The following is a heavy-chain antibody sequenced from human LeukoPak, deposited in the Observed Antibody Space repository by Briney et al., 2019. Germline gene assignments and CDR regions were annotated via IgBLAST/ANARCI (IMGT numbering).Heavy chain of an antibody. CDR3: AKDLFGDASGTYFYYAMDV. V-gene: IGHV3-23*01. Sequence: GGSLILSCVAPGLTFTSYAMSWVRQAPGKGLEWVSSISGNGDRTYYADSVKGRFTISRDNSKNTLYVQMNSLRAEDTAVYYCAKDLFGDASGTYFYYAMDVWGQGTTVTVSS. J-gene: IGHJ6*02. D-gene: IGHD3-10*02. CDR2: ISGNGDRT. CDR1: GLTFTSYA.